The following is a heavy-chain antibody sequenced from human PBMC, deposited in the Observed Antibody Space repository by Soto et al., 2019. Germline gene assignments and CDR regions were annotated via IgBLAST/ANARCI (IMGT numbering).Heavy chain of an antibody. Sequence: QVQLVQSGAELKKPGSSVKVSCRSGGDTFSSYTVSWVRQAPGQGLEWMGRVIPVLGVTNYARKFQGRVSITAEKSTSTAYLELRSLTSGDSGVYYSARRRYCGADCYSQYYYGMDIWGQGTTVNVSS. CDR3: ARRRYCGADCYSQYYYGMDI. D-gene: IGHD2-21*02. V-gene: IGHV1-69*02. CDR2: VIPVLGVT. CDR1: GDTFSSYT. J-gene: IGHJ6*02.